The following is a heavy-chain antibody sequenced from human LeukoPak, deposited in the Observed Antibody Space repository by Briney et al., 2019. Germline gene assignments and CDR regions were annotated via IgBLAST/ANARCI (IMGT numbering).Heavy chain of an antibody. CDR3: ARTRLTWIQLWFTFDY. D-gene: IGHD5-18*01. J-gene: IGHJ4*02. CDR2: IYYSGST. CDR1: GDSISSYY. Sequence: SETLSLTCTVSGDSISSYYWSWIRQPPGKGLEWIGYIYYSGSTNYNPSLKSRVTISVDTSKNQFSLKLSSVTAADTAVYYCARTRLTWIQLWFTFDYWGQGTLVTVSS. V-gene: IGHV4-59*01.